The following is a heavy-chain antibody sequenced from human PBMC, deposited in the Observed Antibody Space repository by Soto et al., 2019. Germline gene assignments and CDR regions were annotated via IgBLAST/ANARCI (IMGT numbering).Heavy chain of an antibody. J-gene: IGHJ3*02. Sequence: GSLRLSCSASGFNFISYSMSWVRQAPGKGLECFSAISVSGGSTYYADSVKARFTISRDNSNNTLYLQMNSLRSEDTAVYYCANYDLVRAFDIWGQGTMVTVSS. CDR1: GFNFISYS. CDR3: ANYDLVRAFDI. CDR2: ISVSGGST. D-gene: IGHD6-13*01. V-gene: IGHV3-23*01.